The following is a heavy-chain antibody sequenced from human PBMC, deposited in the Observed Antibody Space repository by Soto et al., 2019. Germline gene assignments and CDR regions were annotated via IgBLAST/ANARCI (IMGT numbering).Heavy chain of an antibody. CDR3: ASPTLGAFDI. Sequence: PSETLSLTCTVSGGSISSTNYYWGWIRQPPRKGLEWIGSIYYSGSTSYNSSLKSRVTISVDTSKDQFSLRLSSVTAADTAVYYCASPTLGAFDIWGQGTMVTVS. J-gene: IGHJ3*02. CDR1: GGSISSTNYY. V-gene: IGHV4-39*01. CDR2: IYYSGST. D-gene: IGHD3-16*01.